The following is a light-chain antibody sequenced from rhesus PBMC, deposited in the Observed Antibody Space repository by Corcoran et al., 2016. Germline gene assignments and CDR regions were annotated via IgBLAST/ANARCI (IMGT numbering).Light chain of an antibody. V-gene: IGLV2-32*02. CDR1: SRDIGRYNY. CDR3: GTYAGMNTDV. Sequence: ALTQPRSVSGSFRQSVTISCTGTSRDIGRYNYVSWYQHHPCTAPKLLIYEVRKRPSGASDRFSGSTSGNTASLTISGLQTEDEADYYCGTYAGMNTDVFGSGTKLTVL. J-gene: IGLJ6*01. CDR2: EVR.